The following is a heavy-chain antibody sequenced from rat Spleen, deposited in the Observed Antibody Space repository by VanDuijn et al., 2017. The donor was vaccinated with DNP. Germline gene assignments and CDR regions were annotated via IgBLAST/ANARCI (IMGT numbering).Heavy chain of an antibody. V-gene: IGHV6-8*01. CDR3: SRGWELAY. J-gene: IGHJ2*01. Sequence: EVQLVETGGSLVQPGNSLRLTCGTSGFSFSDAWMHWVRQSPEKRLEWVAQIKGQANNYATHYAESVKGRFTISRDDSKSSAYLQMNNLKEEDTAIYYCSRGWELAYWGQGVMVTVSS. CDR1: GFSFSDAW. CDR2: IKGQANNYAT. D-gene: IGHD5-1*01.